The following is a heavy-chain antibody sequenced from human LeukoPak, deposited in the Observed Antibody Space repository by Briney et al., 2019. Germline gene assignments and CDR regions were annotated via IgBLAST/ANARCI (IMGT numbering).Heavy chain of an antibody. CDR2: IIPLFGTA. CDR3: ARDGTNPYFYYYYMDV. CDR1: GGSFSSFA. V-gene: IGHV1-69*05. Sequence: SVKVSCKASGGSFSSFAISWVRQAPGQGLEWMGRIIPLFGTAFSAQKFQGRLTMTTDESTSTAYMELSSLRSEDTAVYYCARDGTNPYFYYYYMDVWGKWTPVTVSS. J-gene: IGHJ6*03. D-gene: IGHD2-21*01.